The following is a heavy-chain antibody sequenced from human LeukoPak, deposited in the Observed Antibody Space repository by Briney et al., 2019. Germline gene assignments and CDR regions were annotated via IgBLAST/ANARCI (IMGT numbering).Heavy chain of an antibody. Sequence: SETLSLTCTVSGGSISSSSYYWGWIRQPPGKGLEWIGSIYYSGSTYYNPSLKSRVTISVDTSKNQFSLKLSSVTAAGTAVYYCAQLTNYYDTRFDPWGQGTLVTVSS. CDR2: IYYSGST. J-gene: IGHJ5*02. V-gene: IGHV4-39*01. D-gene: IGHD3-22*01. CDR3: AQLTNYYDTRFDP. CDR1: GGSISSSSYY.